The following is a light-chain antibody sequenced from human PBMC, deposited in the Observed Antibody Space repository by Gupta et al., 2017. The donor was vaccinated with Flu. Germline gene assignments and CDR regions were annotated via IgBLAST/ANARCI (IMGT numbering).Light chain of an antibody. CDR2: NAS. Sequence: EVVLTQSPATLSLSPGERATFSCRASQTVRSYLAWYKKKPGQAPRLIIYNASSRATDIPARFSGSGSGTDXTLTISXLEQEDSAVYYCQQRSTWPPITFGXGTRLEVK. V-gene: IGKV3-11*01. CDR3: QQRSTWPPIT. CDR1: QTVRSY. J-gene: IGKJ5*01.